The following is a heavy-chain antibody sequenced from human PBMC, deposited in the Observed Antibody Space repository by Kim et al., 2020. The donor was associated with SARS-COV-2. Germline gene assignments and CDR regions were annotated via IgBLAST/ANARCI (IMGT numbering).Heavy chain of an antibody. CDR1: GFTVSSNY. CDR2: IYSGGST. J-gene: IGHJ6*02. CDR3: AATAMGNEYYYYGMDV. D-gene: IGHD5-18*01. V-gene: IGHV3-53*04. Sequence: GGSLRLSCAASGFTVSSNYMSWVRQAPGKGLEWVSVIYSGGSTYYADSVKGRFTISRHNSKNTLYLQMNSLRAEDTAVYYCAATAMGNEYYYYGMDVWGQGTTVTVSS.